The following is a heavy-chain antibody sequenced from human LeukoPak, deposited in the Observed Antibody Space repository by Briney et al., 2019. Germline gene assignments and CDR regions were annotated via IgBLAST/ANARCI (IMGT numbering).Heavy chain of an antibody. CDR3: ATFRFLGN. V-gene: IGHV3-7*03. CDR2: IKPGGSEK. CDR1: GFAFRDYA. Sequence: QPGGSLRLSCAASGFAFRDYAMNWVRQAPGKGLEWVANIKPGGSEKYYVDSVKGRFTISRDNAKNSLYLQMNSLRVEDTAVYYCATFRFLGNWGQGTMVTVSP. J-gene: IGHJ3*01. D-gene: IGHD3-3*01.